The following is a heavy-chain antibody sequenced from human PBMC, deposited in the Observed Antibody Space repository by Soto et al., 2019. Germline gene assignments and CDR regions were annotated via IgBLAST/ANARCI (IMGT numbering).Heavy chain of an antibody. CDR3: AKDSTVTTSLYFYYYGFDV. Sequence: GGSLRLSCAASGFTFSSSTMNWVRQAPGKGLEWVSAIIDSGGYTYYADSVKGRFTISRDNSNSTLYLQMDSLRGEDTAVYYCAKDSTVTTSLYFYYYGFDVWGQGTTVTVSS. CDR2: IIDSGGYT. J-gene: IGHJ6*02. CDR1: GFTFSSST. D-gene: IGHD4-17*01. V-gene: IGHV3-23*01.